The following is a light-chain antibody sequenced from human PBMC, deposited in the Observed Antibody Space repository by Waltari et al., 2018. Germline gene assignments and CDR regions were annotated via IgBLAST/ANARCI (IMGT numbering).Light chain of an antibody. Sequence: QSVLTQPPSASGTPGQRVTISCSGTGSNIGSNSVNWYQQIPGTAPKVLTYRNNQPPSGVAGRFSGSKSGTSASLAISGLQSEDEADYYCATWDDSLNGLVFGGGTRLTVL. CDR3: ATWDDSLNGLV. J-gene: IGLJ2*01. V-gene: IGLV1-44*01. CDR2: RNN. CDR1: GSNIGSNS.